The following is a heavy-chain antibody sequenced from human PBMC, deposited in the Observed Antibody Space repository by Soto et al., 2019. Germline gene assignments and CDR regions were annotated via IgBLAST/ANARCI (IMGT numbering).Heavy chain of an antibody. CDR2: INPATGAA. CDR1: GYPVTAYY. CDR3: ARGGGVGVAGSAAFDM. D-gene: IGHD3-3*01. J-gene: IGHJ3*02. Sequence: QLHLVHSGAVVKKPGASVTVSCSASGYPVTAYYMHWVRQAPGRGLEWMGGINPATGAAKYTQTFHGRDTVNRGTSMSTGFVELSGPTPEDRAGFYCARGGGVGVAGSAAFDMWGQGTLVTVSS. V-gene: IGHV1-2*02.